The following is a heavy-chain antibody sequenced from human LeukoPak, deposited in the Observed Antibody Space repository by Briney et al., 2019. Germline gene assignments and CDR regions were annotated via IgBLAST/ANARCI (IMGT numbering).Heavy chain of an antibody. Sequence: SETLSLTCTVSGGSVSSGSYYWSWIRQPPGKGLEWIGYIYYSGSTNYNPSLKSRVTISVDTSKNQFSLKLSSVTAADTAVYYCARGGRGWLQSFFDYWGQGTLVTVSS. CDR2: IYYSGST. J-gene: IGHJ4*02. CDR1: GGSVSSGSYY. D-gene: IGHD5-24*01. V-gene: IGHV4-61*01. CDR3: ARGGRGWLQSFFDY.